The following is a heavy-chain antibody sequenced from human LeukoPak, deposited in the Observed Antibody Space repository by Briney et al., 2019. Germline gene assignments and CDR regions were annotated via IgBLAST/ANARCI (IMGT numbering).Heavy chain of an antibody. CDR1: GGSISSYY. Sequence: SETLSLTCTVSGGSISSYYWSWIRQPPGKGLEWIGYIYYSGSTNYNPSLKSRVTISVDTSENQFSLKLSSVTAADTAVYYCARDVSGGLLWFGELYDAFDIWGQGTMVTVSS. D-gene: IGHD3-10*01. CDR2: IYYSGST. J-gene: IGHJ3*02. V-gene: IGHV4-59*01. CDR3: ARDVSGGLLWFGELYDAFDI.